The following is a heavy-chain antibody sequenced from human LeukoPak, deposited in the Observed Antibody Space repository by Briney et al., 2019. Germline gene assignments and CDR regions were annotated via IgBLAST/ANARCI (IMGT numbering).Heavy chain of an antibody. J-gene: IGHJ6*03. CDR2: IYYSGST. CDR3: ARPYYYYMDV. CDR1: GGSISSSSYY. Sequence: SETLSLTCTISGGSISSSSYYWGWIRQPPGKGLEWIGSIYYSGSTYYNPSLKSRVTISVDTSKNQFSLKLSSVTAADTAVYYCARPYYYYMDVWGKGTTVTVSS. V-gene: IGHV4-39*07.